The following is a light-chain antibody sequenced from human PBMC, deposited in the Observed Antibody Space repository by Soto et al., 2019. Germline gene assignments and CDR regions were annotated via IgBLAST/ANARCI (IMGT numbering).Light chain of an antibody. J-gene: IGLJ3*02. Sequence: QSALTQPASVSGSPGQSITISCTGASSDVGSYTLVSWYQQHPGKAPKVMIYEVSKRPSGISNRFSGSKSGNTASLTISGLQAEDEADYYCCSYAGTSTWVFGGGTQLTVL. CDR3: CSYAGTSTWV. V-gene: IGLV2-23*02. CDR1: SSDVGSYTL. CDR2: EVS.